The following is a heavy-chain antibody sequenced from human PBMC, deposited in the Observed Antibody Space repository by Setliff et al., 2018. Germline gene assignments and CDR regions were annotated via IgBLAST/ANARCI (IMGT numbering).Heavy chain of an antibody. CDR1: GYTFSHSG. CDR2: ISVYSGNT. Sequence: ASVKVSCKASGYTFSHSGITWVRQAPGQGLEWMGWISVYSGNTNYAQKLQGRVTMTTDASTDTAYMELRGLTSDDTAVYYCSRLVRYCSRTTCQTASGAELWGQGTLVTVSS. J-gene: IGHJ4*02. V-gene: IGHV1-18*01. CDR3: SRLVRYCSRTTCQTASGAEL. D-gene: IGHD2-2*01.